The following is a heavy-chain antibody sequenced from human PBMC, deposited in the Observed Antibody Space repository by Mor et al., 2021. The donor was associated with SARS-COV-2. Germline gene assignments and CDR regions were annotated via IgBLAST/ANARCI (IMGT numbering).Heavy chain of an antibody. D-gene: IGHD6-13*01. Sequence: ISSSSSTVHYSDSVKGRFTISRDNAKNSLYLQMNSLRDEDTAVYYCAPDGSSLFSSWFDPWGQGTLVAVSS. J-gene: IGHJ5*02. V-gene: IGHV3-48*02. CDR3: APDGSSLFSSWFDP. CDR2: ISSSSSTV.